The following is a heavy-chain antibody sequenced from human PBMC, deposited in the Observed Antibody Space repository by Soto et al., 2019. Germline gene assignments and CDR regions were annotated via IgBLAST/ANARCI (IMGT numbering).Heavy chain of an antibody. CDR3: AKESAEMQAYFDY. V-gene: IGHV3-30*18. CDR1: GFTFSSYG. J-gene: IGHJ4*02. CDR2: ISYDGSNK. Sequence: QVQLVESGGGVVQPGRSLRLSCAASGFTFSSYGMHWVRQAPGKGLEWVAVISYDGSNKYYADSVKGRFTISSDNSKNTLYLQMNSLRAEDTAVYYCAKESAEMQAYFDYWGQGTLVTVSS.